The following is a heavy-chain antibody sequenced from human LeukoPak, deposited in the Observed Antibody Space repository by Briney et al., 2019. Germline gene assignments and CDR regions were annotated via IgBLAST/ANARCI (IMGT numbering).Heavy chain of an antibody. CDR2: IKTKAESDAT. CDR1: GFSFSAFD. V-gene: IGHV3-73*01. CDR3: ARRDCWSFKCYSFDL. J-gene: IGHJ4*02. Sequence: PGGSLRLSCAAAGFSFSAFDIHWVRQAPGKGREWVACIKTKAESDATAYAVSVKGRFTVSRDDSRNTAYLQMNNLKSEDTAVYYCARRDCWSFKCYSFDLWGEGIRVSVP. D-gene: IGHD3-3*01.